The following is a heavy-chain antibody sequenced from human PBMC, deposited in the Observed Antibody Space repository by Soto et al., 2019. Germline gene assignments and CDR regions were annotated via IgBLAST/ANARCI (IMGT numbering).Heavy chain of an antibody. D-gene: IGHD2-15*01. Sequence: ASVKVSCKASGYTFTSYYMHWVRQAPGQGLEWMGIINPSGGSTSYAQKFQGRVTMTRDTSTSTVYMELSSLRSDDTAVYYCARDSGYCSGGSCYSNNWFDPWGQGTLVTVSS. V-gene: IGHV1-46*01. CDR3: ARDSGYCSGGSCYSNNWFDP. CDR1: GYTFTSYY. J-gene: IGHJ5*02. CDR2: INPSGGST.